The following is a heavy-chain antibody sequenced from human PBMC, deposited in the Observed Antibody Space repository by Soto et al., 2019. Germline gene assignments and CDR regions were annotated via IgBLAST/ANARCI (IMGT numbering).Heavy chain of an antibody. V-gene: IGHV1-69*06. Sequence: GXSVKVSCKASGGTFSSYAISWVRQAPGQGLEWMGGIIPIFGTANYAQKFQGRVTITADKSTSTAYMELSSLRSEDTAVYYCARGSDPYYYYGMDVWGQGTTVTVSS. D-gene: IGHD2-15*01. J-gene: IGHJ6*02. CDR2: IIPIFGTA. CDR3: ARGSDPYYYYGMDV. CDR1: GGTFSSYA.